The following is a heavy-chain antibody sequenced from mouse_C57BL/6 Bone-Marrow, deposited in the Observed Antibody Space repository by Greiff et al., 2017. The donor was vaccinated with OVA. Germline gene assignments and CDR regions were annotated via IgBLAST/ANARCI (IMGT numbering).Heavy chain of an antibody. Sequence: EVKLMESGGGLVQPGDSLSLSCAASGFTFTNYYMSWVRQPPGKALEWLAFIRNKPNGSTTEYSASVKGRFTISRDNSQSILSLQMNALRAEDSSTYYCARYKGRVAVDYFDYWGQGTALTVSS. D-gene: IGHD1-1*01. CDR3: ARYKGRVAVDYFDY. J-gene: IGHJ2*01. V-gene: IGHV7-3*01. CDR2: IRNKPNGSTT. CDR1: GFTFTNYY.